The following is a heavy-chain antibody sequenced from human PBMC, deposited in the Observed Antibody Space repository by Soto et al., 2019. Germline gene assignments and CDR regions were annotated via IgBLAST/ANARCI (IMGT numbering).Heavy chain of an antibody. V-gene: IGHV4-39*01. CDR2: IYYSGST. Sequence: SETLSLTCTVSGGSISSSSYYWGWIRQPPGKGLEWIGSIYYSGSTYYNPSLKSRVTISVDTSKNQFSLKLSSVTAADTAVYYCARRRAAAGKNWFDPWGQEPWSPSPQ. CDR1: GGSISSSSYY. J-gene: IGHJ5*02. D-gene: IGHD6-13*01. CDR3: ARRRAAAGKNWFDP.